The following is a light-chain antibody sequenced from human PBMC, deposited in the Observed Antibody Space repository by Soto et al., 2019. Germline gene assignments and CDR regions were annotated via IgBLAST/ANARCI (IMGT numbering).Light chain of an antibody. CDR1: QSVSSSY. V-gene: IGKV3-20*01. Sequence: EIGFSQSPCTLSLSPGERATLSCRASQSVSSSYLAWYQQKPGQAPRLLIYGASSRATGIPDRFSGSGSGTDFTLTISRLEPEDFAVYYCQQYGSSPQWTFGQGTKVDIK. CDR2: GAS. CDR3: QQYGSSPQWT. J-gene: IGKJ1*01.